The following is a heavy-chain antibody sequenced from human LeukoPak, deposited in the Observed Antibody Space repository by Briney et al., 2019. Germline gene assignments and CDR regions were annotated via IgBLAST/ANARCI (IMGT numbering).Heavy chain of an antibody. V-gene: IGHV3-30-3*01. CDR3: ARENIVGSTWGDIDY. D-gene: IGHD1-26*01. Sequence: GGSLRLSCAASGFTFNDYAMYWVRQTPGKGLEWVTLISYDGYDKSYADSVRGRFTISRDNSKNSLYLQMNSLRAEDTAVYYCARENIVGSTWGDIDYWGQGTLVTVSS. CDR2: ISYDGYDK. J-gene: IGHJ4*02. CDR1: GFTFNDYA.